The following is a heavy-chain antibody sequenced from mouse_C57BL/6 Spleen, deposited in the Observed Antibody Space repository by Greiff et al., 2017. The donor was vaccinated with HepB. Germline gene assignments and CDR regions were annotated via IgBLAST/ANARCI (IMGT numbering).Heavy chain of an antibody. V-gene: IGHV1-4*01. CDR2: INPSSGYT. CDR1: GYTFTSYT. D-gene: IGHD1-1*01. J-gene: IGHJ2*01. CDR3: ARYGSSYFDY. Sequence: VKLVESGAELARPGASVKMSCKASGYTFTSYTMHWVKQRPGQGLEWIGYINPSSGYTKYNQKFKDKATLTADKSSSTAYMQLSSLTSEDSAVYYCARYGSSYFDYWGQGTTLTVSS.